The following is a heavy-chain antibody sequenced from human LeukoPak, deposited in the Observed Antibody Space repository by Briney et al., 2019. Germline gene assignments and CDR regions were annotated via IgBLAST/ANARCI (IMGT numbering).Heavy chain of an antibody. Sequence: SVKVSCKASGYTFTSYYMHWVRQAPGQGLEWMGRIIPILGIANYAQKFQGRVTITADKSTSTAYMELSSLRSEDTAVYYCARTVVTPYGWGLDYWGQGTLVTVSS. V-gene: IGHV1-69*02. CDR1: GYTFTSYY. J-gene: IGHJ4*02. CDR2: IIPILGIA. CDR3: ARTVVTPYGWGLDY. D-gene: IGHD4-23*01.